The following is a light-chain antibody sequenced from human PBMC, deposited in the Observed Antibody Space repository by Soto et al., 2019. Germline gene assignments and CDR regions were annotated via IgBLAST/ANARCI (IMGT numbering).Light chain of an antibody. CDR1: QSVSSN. CDR3: QQYHNWPPRT. V-gene: IGKV3-15*01. Sequence: EIVMTQSPATLSVSPGERVTLSCRASQSVSSNLAWYQQKPGQAPRLLIYGASTRATGIPAGFSGGGSETEFTLTISSLQSEDFAVYYCQQYHNWPPRTFGQGTKVEIK. J-gene: IGKJ1*01. CDR2: GAS.